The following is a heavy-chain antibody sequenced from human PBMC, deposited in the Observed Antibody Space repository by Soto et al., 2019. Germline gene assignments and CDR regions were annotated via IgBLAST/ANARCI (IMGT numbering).Heavy chain of an antibody. Sequence: ETLSLTCAVSGYSISTGYYWGWIRQPPGKGLEWIGSIYHSGSTYYNPSLESRVTISVDTSKNQFSLKLRSVTAADTAVYYCARDPTPIAVANWGQGTLVTVSS. CDR1: GYSISTGYY. V-gene: IGHV4-38-2*02. CDR3: ARDPTPIAVAN. D-gene: IGHD6-19*01. J-gene: IGHJ4*02. CDR2: IYHSGST.